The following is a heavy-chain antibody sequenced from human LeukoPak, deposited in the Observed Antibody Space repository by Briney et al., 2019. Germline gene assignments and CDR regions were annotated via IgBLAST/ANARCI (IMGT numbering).Heavy chain of an antibody. CDR2: IRSKANSYAT. V-gene: IGHV3-73*01. Sequence: PGGSLRLSCAASGFTFSGSAMHWVRQASGKGLEWVGRIRSKANSYATAYAASVKGRFTISRDDSKNTAYLQMNSLKTEDTAVYYCTRGDAIVPLWDYYMDVWGKGTTVTVSS. CDR3: TRGDAIVPLWDYYMDV. CDR1: GFTFSGSA. J-gene: IGHJ6*03. D-gene: IGHD2/OR15-2a*01.